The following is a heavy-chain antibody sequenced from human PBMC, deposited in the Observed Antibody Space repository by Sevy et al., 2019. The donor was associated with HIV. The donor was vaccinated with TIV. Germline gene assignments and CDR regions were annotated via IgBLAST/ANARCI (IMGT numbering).Heavy chain of an antibody. V-gene: IGHV1-2*02. J-gene: IGHJ4*02. Sequence: ASVKVSCKASGYTFTGYYMHWVRQAPGQGLEWMGWINPNSGGTNYAQKFQGRVTRTRDTSISTAYMELSRLRSDDTAVYYCARVAAWFGVKSHWGQGTLVTVSS. D-gene: IGHD3-10*01. CDR1: GYTFTGYY. CDR3: ARVAAWFGVKSH. CDR2: INPNSGGT.